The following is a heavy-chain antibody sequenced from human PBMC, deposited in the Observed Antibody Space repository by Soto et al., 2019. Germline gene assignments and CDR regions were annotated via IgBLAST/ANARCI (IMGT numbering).Heavy chain of an antibody. J-gene: IGHJ6*04. Sequence: PSETLSLTCTFSGGSISSGDYFWSWIRQPPGKDLEWIGYIYDSGRTYYNPSFKSRVTISVDTSKNQFSLKLSSVTAADTAVYYCAREADLDYYYYGMDVWGKGTTVTVSS. V-gene: IGHV4-30-4*01. CDR3: AREADLDYYYYGMDV. CDR2: IYDSGRT. CDR1: GGSISSGDYF.